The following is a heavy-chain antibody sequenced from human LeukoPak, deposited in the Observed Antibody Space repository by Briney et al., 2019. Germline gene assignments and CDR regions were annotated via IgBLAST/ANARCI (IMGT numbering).Heavy chain of an antibody. Sequence: SETLSLTCTVSGGSISSYYWSWIRQPPGKGLEWIGYIYYSGRTNYNPSLKSRVTISVDTSKNQFSLKLRSVTAADTAVYYCARGLQWELLGAFDNWGQGTMVTVSS. CDR2: IYYSGRT. D-gene: IGHD1-26*01. CDR3: ARGLQWELLGAFDN. CDR1: GGSISSYY. V-gene: IGHV4-59*01. J-gene: IGHJ3*02.